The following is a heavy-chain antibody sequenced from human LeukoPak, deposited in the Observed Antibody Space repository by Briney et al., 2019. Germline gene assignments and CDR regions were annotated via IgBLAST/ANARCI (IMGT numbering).Heavy chain of an antibody. J-gene: IGHJ4*02. V-gene: IGHV3-11*04. CDR2: ISSSGSFI. D-gene: IGHD5-18*01. CDR3: ARRASTERGHSYGLDY. CDR1: GFTFSDYY. Sequence: GGSLRLSCAASGFTFSDYYMSWIRQAPGKGLEWVSYISSSGSFIYYADSLTGRITISRDNAENSLYLQMNSLRAEDTAIYYCARRASTERGHSYGLDYWGQGTLVTVSS.